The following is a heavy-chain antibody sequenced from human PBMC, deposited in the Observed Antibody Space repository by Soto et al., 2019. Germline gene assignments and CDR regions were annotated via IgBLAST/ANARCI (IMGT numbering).Heavy chain of an antibody. Sequence: QLHLVESGGGVVQPGKSLRLSCAASKFSFSNYGMHWVRQAPGKGLEWVAGTTYDGRQTYYADSEKGRFTITRDNSKNMLYLQMNSLKMDDTAVYYCAKDWREGYDTEAYDIWGQWTEVTVSS. V-gene: IGHV3-30*18. D-gene: IGHD5-12*01. J-gene: IGHJ3*02. CDR1: KFSFSNYG. CDR2: TTYDGRQT. CDR3: AKDWREGYDTEAYDI.